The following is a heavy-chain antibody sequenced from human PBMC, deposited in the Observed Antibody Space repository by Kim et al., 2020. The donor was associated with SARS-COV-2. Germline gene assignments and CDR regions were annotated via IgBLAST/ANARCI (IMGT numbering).Heavy chain of an antibody. V-gene: IGHV4-39*01. CDR3: ARHVDHPIGFDI. J-gene: IGHJ3*02. Sequence: YNPSLKSRLSRSVDTSKNHFALKLSSVTAADTAVYYCARHVDHPIGFDIWGQGTMVTVSS.